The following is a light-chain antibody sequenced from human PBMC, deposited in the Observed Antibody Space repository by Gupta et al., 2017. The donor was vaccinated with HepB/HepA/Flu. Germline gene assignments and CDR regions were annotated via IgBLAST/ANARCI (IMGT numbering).Light chain of an antibody. CDR2: ATS. V-gene: IGKV3-20*01. J-gene: IGKJ5*01. CDR3: QQYGPSLIT. CDR1: QPISSNY. Sequence: EIVLTQSPGTLSLSPGERATLSCRASQPISSNYLAWYQQRPGQPPRFLIYATSIRASGIPDRFRGSWSGTDFTLTIARLEPEDFALYYCQQYGPSLITFGQGTRLEI.